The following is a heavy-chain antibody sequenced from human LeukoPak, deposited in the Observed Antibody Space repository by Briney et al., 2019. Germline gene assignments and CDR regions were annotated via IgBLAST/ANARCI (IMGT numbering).Heavy chain of an antibody. J-gene: IGHJ4*02. V-gene: IGHV3-7*01. CDR2: IKEDGSEK. Sequence: PGGSLRLSCAASGFTFSSYWMSWVRQAPGKGLEWVANIKEDGSEKYYVDSVKGRFTVSRDNAENSLYLQMNSLRAEDTAVYFCARLRGIYTAFDYWGQGTLVTVSS. D-gene: IGHD4-11*01. CDR1: GFTFSSYW. CDR3: ARLRGIYTAFDY.